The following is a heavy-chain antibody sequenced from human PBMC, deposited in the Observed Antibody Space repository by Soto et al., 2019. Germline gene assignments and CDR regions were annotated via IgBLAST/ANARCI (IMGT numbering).Heavy chain of an antibody. CDR3: ARGLSSASPYSGGWYYFDS. Sequence: SETLSLTCTVSGASISSYYWSWIRKPPGKGLEWIGYIFFTGSTDYNPSLKSRVTISIDTSKNQFSLKLNSVTAADTAVYYCARGLSSASPYSGGWYYFDSWGQGTTVTVSS. V-gene: IGHV4-59*12. J-gene: IGHJ4*02. CDR2: IFFTGST. CDR1: GASISSYY. D-gene: IGHD3-10*01.